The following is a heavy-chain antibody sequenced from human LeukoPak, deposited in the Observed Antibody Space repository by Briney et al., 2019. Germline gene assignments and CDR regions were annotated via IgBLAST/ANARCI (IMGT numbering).Heavy chain of an antibody. J-gene: IGHJ3*02. CDR2: ISSSGSTI. CDR3: ASISEDGAFDI. V-gene: IGHV3-11*01. Sequence: GGSLRLSCAASGFTFSDYYMSWIRQAPGKGLEWVSYISSSGSTIYYADSVKGRFTISRDNAKNSLYLQMNSLRAEDTAVYYRASISEDGAFDIWGQGTMVTVSS. CDR1: GFTFSDYY. D-gene: IGHD2-15*01.